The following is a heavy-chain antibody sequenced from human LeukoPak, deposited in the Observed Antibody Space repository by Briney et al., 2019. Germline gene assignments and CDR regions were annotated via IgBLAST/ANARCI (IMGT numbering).Heavy chain of an antibody. CDR3: ARQPKTGYSSSWYGD. CDR1: GFTFSSCW. CDR2: INTDGSST. V-gene: IGHV3-74*01. D-gene: IGHD6-13*01. J-gene: IGHJ4*02. Sequence: GGSLRLSCAASGFTFSSCWMHWVRQAPGKGLVWVSRINTDGSSTSYADSVKGRFTISRDNAKNTLYLQMNSLRAEDTAVYYCARQPKTGYSSSWYGDWGQGTLVTVSS.